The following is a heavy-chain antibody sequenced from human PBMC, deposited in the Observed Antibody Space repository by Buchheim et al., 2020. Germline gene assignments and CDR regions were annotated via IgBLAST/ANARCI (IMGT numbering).Heavy chain of an antibody. Sequence: EVQLLESGGGLVQPGGSLRLSCAASGFTFSTYAMSWVRQAPGKGLEWVSATSGGGGSTYYADSVKGRFTISRDNSKNTLYLQMNSLRAEDTAVYYCAKGATGSYYDSSGYYWYWGQGTL. CDR1: GFTFSTYA. CDR3: AKGATGSYYDSSGYYWY. D-gene: IGHD3-22*01. CDR2: TSGGGGST. J-gene: IGHJ4*02. V-gene: IGHV3-23*01.